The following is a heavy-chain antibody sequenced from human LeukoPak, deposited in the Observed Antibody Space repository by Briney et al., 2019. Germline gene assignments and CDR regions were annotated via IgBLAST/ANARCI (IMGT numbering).Heavy chain of an antibody. V-gene: IGHV4-59*12. CDR1: GGSISTYY. CDR2: IYYSGTT. CDR3: ARDLGCSSTSCYKGDWFDP. D-gene: IGHD2-2*02. J-gene: IGHJ5*02. Sequence: SETLSLTCTVSGGSISTYYWSWIRQPPGEGLEWIGYIYYSGTTKYNPSLKSRVTISVDTSKNQFSLKLSSVTAADTAVYYCARDLGCSSTSCYKGDWFDPWGQGILVTVSS.